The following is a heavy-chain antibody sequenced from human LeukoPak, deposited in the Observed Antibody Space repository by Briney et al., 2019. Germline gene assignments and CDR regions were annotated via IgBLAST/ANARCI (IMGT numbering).Heavy chain of an antibody. CDR3: ARSIAAAGNEDY. CDR1: GGSISSSSYY. V-gene: IGHV4-39*07. Sequence: SETLSLTCTVSGGSISSSSYYWGWIRQPPGKGLEWIGSIYYSGSTYYNPSLKSRVTISVDTSKNQFSLKLSSVTAADTAVYYCARSIAAAGNEDYWGQGTLVTVSS. J-gene: IGHJ4*02. CDR2: IYYSGST. D-gene: IGHD6-13*01.